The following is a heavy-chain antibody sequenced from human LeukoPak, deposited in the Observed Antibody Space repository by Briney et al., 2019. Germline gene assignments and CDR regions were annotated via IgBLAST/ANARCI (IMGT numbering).Heavy chain of an antibody. V-gene: IGHV3-23*01. CDR2: ISSSAYST. CDR1: GFTFTSYV. J-gene: IGHJ4*02. D-gene: IGHD2-15*01. Sequence: GGSLRLSCAASGFTFTSYVMSWVRQAPGNGLEWVSSISSSAYSTYYAESVKGRFTISRDNAKNTLYLQMNSLRAEDTAIYYCAKDGESCGGGTCYPSDYWGQGTLVTVSS. CDR3: AKDGESCGGGTCYPSDY.